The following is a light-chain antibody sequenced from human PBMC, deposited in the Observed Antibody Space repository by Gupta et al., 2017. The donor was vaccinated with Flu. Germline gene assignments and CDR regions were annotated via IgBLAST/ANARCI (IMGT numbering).Light chain of an antibody. Sequence: QAVVPQEPSLTVSPGGTVPLTCGSSTGAVTSGHYPYWFQQKPGQAPRTLIYDTSNKHSWTPARFSGSLLGGKAALTLSGAQPEDEAEYYCLLSYSGARLVVFGGGTKLTVL. V-gene: IGLV7-46*01. CDR3: LLSYSGARLVV. J-gene: IGLJ2*01. CDR2: DTS. CDR1: TGAVTSGHY.